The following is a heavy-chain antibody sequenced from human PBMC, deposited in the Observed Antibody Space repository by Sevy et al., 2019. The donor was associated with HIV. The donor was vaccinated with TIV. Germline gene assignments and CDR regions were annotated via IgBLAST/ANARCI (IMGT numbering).Heavy chain of an antibody. Sequence: GGSLRLSCAASGFTFSSYAMSWVRQAPGKGLEWVSGLSGNGGSTNYADSGKGRLALYKDNSKNTLYLQMNNLRAEDTAIYFCAKDRIWELGDAFDIWGQGTMVTVSS. CDR1: GFTFSSYA. CDR3: AKDRIWELGDAFDI. V-gene: IGHV3-23*01. D-gene: IGHD1-7*01. J-gene: IGHJ3*02. CDR2: LSGNGGST.